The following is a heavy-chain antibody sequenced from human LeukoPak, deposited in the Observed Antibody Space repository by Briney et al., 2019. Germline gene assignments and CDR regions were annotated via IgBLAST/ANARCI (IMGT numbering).Heavy chain of an antibody. J-gene: IGHJ3*02. CDR1: GYTXTSYE. CDR2: ISAYNGNT. D-gene: IGHD6-19*01. V-gene: IGHV1-18*01. Sequence: ASVKVSCKASGYTXTSYEISWVRQAPGQGLEWMGWISAYNGNTNYAQNLRGRVTLTTDTSTTTAYMEMRSLTSDDSAVYYCARPVVGSGYDAFDIWGQGTMVTVSP. CDR3: ARPVVGSGYDAFDI.